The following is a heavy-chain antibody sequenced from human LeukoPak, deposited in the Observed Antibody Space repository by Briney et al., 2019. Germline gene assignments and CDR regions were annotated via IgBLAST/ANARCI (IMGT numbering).Heavy chain of an antibody. D-gene: IGHD3-9*01. J-gene: IGHJ4*02. Sequence: GGSLRLSCVVSGLAFSTNSMSWVRQAPGRGLEWVANIKQDGSEKYYVDSVKGRFTISRDNAKNSLYLQMNSLRAEDTAVYYCASLGGIDILTGTDYWGQGTLVTVSS. V-gene: IGHV3-7*01. CDR3: ASLGGIDILTGTDY. CDR1: GLAFSTNS. CDR2: IKQDGSEK.